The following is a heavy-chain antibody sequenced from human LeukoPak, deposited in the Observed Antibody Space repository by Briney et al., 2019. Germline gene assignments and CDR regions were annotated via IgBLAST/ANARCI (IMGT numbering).Heavy chain of an antibody. J-gene: IGHJ3*02. CDR1: GGSISSYY. CDR2: IYYSGST. V-gene: IGHV4-59*01. Sequence: PETLSLTCTVSGGSISSYYWSWIRQPPGKGLEWIGYIYYSGSTNYNPSLKSRVTISVDTSKNQFSLKLSSVTAADTAVYYCANFESRQRDGYNPNAFDIWGQGTMVTVSS. CDR3: ANFESRQRDGYNPNAFDI. D-gene: IGHD5-24*01.